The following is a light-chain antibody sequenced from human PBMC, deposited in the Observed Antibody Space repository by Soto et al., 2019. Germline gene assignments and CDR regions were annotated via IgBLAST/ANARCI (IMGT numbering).Light chain of an antibody. CDR1: QGISRW. CDR3: QQFSRPPLT. CDR2: SAS. Sequence: DIQMTQLPSSMSASVGDRVTITCRASQGISRWLAWYHQKPGKAPNLLIYSASTLHSGVPSRFSGSGSGTDFTLTISRLEPEDFAVYFCQQFSRPPLTFGGGTKVEI. V-gene: IGKV1-12*01. J-gene: IGKJ4*01.